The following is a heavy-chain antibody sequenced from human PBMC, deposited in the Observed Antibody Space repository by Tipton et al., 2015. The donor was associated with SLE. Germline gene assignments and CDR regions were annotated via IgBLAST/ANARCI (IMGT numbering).Heavy chain of an antibody. CDR3: ARASIAVAENDAFDI. Sequence: TLSLTCAVYGGSFSGYYWSWIRQPPGKGLEWIGSIYYSGSTYYNPSLKSRVTISVDTSKNQFSLKLSSVTAADTAVYYCARASIAVAENDAFDIWGQGTMVTVSS. CDR2: IYYSGST. CDR1: GGSFSGYY. V-gene: IGHV4-34*01. J-gene: IGHJ3*02. D-gene: IGHD6-19*01.